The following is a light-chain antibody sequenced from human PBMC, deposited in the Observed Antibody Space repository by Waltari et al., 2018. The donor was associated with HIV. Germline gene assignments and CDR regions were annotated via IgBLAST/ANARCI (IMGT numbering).Light chain of an antibody. V-gene: IGKV3-20*01. CDR2: GAS. CDR3: QQYGVSPIT. CDR1: NSVSNNY. Sequence: ELVWTQSPGTLALSPGERSTRACSASNSVSNNYFVWYKQKPGQAPRPLLYGASSSATGIPDRFSGSASGTDFTIIISRLETEDFAVYSCQQYGVSPITFGQGTRLETK. J-gene: IGKJ5*01.